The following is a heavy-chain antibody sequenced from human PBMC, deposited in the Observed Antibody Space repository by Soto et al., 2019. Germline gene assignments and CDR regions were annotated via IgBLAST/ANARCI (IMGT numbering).Heavy chain of an antibody. D-gene: IGHD6-13*01. CDR2: IYWDDDK. V-gene: IGHV2-5*02. CDR1: GFSFTTAGMG. J-gene: IGHJ4*02. CDR3: ALRYWAASGTRYYFDY. Sequence: QITLKESGPTLVKPTQTLTLTCTFSGFSFTTAGMGVGWIRQPPGKALEWLALIYWDDDKRYSPSLKSRLTLTKAATRNQVVRTLTNMDPADTATYYCALRYWAASGTRYYFDYWGQRTRVTVSS.